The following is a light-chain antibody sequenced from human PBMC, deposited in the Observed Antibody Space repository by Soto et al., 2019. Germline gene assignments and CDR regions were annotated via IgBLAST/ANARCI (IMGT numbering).Light chain of an antibody. V-gene: IGKV3-15*01. CDR3: QQYNNWPLT. Sequence: EIVMTQSPATLSVSPGERATLSCRDSQSVSSNLAWYQQKPGQGPRLLIYGAATRATGIPASFSGSGSGTEFTLTISSLHSEAFAVYYCQQYNNWPLTFGGGTKVEIK. CDR2: GAA. CDR1: QSVSSN. J-gene: IGKJ4*01.